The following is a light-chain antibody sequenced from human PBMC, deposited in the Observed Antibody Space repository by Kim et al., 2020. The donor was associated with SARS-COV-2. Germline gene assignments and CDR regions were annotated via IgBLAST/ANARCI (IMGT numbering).Light chain of an antibody. CDR1: SIDVGGYNY. CDR2: DVS. V-gene: IGLV2-14*03. CDR3: SSYTSSYTYV. J-gene: IGLJ1*01. Sequence: GQSITISCTGTSIDVGGYNYVSWYQQHPGKAPKLMIYDVSNRPSGVSNRFSGSKSGNTASLTISGLQAEDEADYYCSSYTSSYTYVFGTGTKVTVL.